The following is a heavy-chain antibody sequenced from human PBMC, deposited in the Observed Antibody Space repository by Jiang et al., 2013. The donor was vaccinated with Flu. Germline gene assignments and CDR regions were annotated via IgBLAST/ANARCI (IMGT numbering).Heavy chain of an antibody. CDR2: QWEWGST. CDR3: VKTFYNTGWGVAYWDY. CDR1: GFIFSNYG. J-gene: IGHJ4*02. V-gene: IGHV3-64D*06. D-gene: IGHD3-10*01. Sequence: ASGFIFSNYGYALGPPGSREGTGICFSYQWEWGSTHYADSVKGRFTISRDNSKNTLYLQVSSLRAEDTAVYYCVKTFYNTGWGVAYWDYWGQGTLVTVSS.